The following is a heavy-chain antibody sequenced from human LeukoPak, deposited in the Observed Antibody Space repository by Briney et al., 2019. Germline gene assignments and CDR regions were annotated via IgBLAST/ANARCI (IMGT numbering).Heavy chain of an antibody. D-gene: IGHD3-22*01. CDR3: ARGTPKYYYDSSGYYLFDY. V-gene: IGHV4-4*02. Sequence: SETLSLTCAVSGGSISSSNWWSWVRQPPGKGLEWIGEIYHSGSTNYNPSLKSRVTISVDKSKNQFSLKLSSVTAADTAVYYCARGTPKYYYDSSGYYLFDYWGQGTLVTVSS. J-gene: IGHJ4*02. CDR1: GGSISSSNW. CDR2: IYHSGST.